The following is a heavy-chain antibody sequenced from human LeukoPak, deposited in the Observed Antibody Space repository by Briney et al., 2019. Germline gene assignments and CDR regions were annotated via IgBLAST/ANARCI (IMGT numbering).Heavy chain of an antibody. CDR3: ARGGWVSSDAFDV. D-gene: IGHD5/OR15-5a*01. V-gene: IGHV3-23*01. J-gene: IGHJ3*01. Sequence: GGSLRLSCAASGFTFSNYAVSWVRQAPGKGLDWVSVISGPGTSTSYGNSVKGRFTISRDNSKNTVFLQMNSLRAEDTAVYYCARGGWVSSDAFDVWGQGTMVTVS. CDR2: ISGPGTST. CDR1: GFTFSNYA.